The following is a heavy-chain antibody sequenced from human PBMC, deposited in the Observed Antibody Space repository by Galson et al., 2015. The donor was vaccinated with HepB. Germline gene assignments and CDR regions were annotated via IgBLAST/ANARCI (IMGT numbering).Heavy chain of an antibody. V-gene: IGHV3-21*06. CDR3: ARVSNYGDIRDSFDI. CDR2: ISSSSNYI. D-gene: IGHD4-17*01. Sequence: SLRLSCAASGFSFSSYSVDWVRQAPGKGLEWVSSISSSSNYIYYANSLKGRFTISRDNAKNSLYLQMNSLRAEDTAVYCCARVSNYGDIRDSFDIWGQGTMVTVSS. J-gene: IGHJ3*02. CDR1: GFSFSSYS.